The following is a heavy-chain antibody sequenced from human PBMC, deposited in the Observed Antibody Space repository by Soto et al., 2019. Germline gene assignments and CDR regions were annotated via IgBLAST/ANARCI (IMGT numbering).Heavy chain of an antibody. CDR3: AKGRTSVGIHYYFDY. D-gene: IGHD5-18*01. CDR2: ISGSGGTT. J-gene: IGHJ4*02. CDR1: GFTFSSYA. Sequence: EVQLLESGGGLVQPGGSLRLPCAASGFTFSSYAMSWVRQAPGKGLEWGSAISGSGGTTYYADSVKGRFSISRDNSKNTLYLQMNSLRAEDTAVYYCAKGRTSVGIHYYFDYWGQGTLVTVSS. V-gene: IGHV3-23*01.